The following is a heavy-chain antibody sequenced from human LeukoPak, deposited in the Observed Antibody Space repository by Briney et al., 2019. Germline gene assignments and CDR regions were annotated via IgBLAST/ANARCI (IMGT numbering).Heavy chain of an antibody. V-gene: IGHV3-11*04. CDR3: ARVGAVYDILTGYPAYYFDY. J-gene: IGHJ4*02. CDR1: GFTFSDYY. D-gene: IGHD3-9*01. CDR2: ISSSGSTI. Sequence: PGGSLRLSCAASGFTFSDYYMSWIRQAPGKGLEWVSYISSSGSTIYYADSVKGRFTISRDNAKNSLYLQMNSLRAEDTAVYYCARVGAVYDILTGYPAYYFDYWGQGTLVTVSS.